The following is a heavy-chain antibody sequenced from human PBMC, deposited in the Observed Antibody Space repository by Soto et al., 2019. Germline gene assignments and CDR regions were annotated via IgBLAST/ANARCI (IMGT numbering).Heavy chain of an antibody. Sequence: LRLSCAASGFTFSSYGMHWVRQAPGKGLEWVAVISYDGSNKYYADSVKGRFTISRDNSKNTLYLQMNSLRAEDTAVYYCAKAKIGYCSSTSCSGFDYWGQGTLVTVSS. CDR2: ISYDGSNK. J-gene: IGHJ4*02. CDR1: GFTFSSYG. V-gene: IGHV3-30*18. CDR3: AKAKIGYCSSTSCSGFDY. D-gene: IGHD2-2*01.